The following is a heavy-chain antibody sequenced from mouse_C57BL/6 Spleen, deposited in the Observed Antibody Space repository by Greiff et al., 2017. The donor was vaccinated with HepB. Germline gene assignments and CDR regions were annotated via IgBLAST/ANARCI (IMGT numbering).Heavy chain of an antibody. J-gene: IGHJ2*01. D-gene: IGHD2-5*01. CDR2: IHPNSGST. Sequence: QVHVKQPGAELVKPGASVKLSCKASGYTFTSYWMHWVKQRPGQGLEWIGMIHPNSGSTNYNEKLKSKATLTVDKSSSTAYMQLSSLTSEDSAVYYCATYYRNYPNVDYWGQGTTLTVSS. V-gene: IGHV1-64*01. CDR1: GYTFTSYW. CDR3: ATYYRNYPNVDY.